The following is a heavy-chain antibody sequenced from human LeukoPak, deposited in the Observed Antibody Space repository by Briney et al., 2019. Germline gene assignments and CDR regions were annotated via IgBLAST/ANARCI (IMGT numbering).Heavy chain of an antibody. J-gene: IGHJ4*02. CDR3: ARQGDLARPAPLNY. Sequence: GESLKIPCKGSGYSSTSYWIGWVRQMPGKGLEWMGIIYPGDSDTRYSPSFQGQVTISADKYISTAYLQWGSLMASYTAMYYCARQGDLARPAPLNYWGQGTLVTVSS. CDR1: GYSSTSYW. CDR2: IYPGDSDT. D-gene: IGHD6-6*01. V-gene: IGHV5-51*01.